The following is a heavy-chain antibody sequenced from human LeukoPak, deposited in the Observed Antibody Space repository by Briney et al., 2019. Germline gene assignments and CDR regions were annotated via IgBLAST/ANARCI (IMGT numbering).Heavy chain of an antibody. D-gene: IGHD3-3*01. CDR2: NSSSSSNI. V-gene: IGHV3-48*04. J-gene: IGHJ4*02. CDR1: GFAFNTYS. Sequence: GGSLRLTCAASGFAFNTYSIDWVRQAPGKGLEWFSYNSSSSSNIYYADSVMGRFTISRDNANNLVFLQMNSLRAEDTAVYYCARVGRSGYSLDYWGQGTLVTVSS. CDR3: ARVGRSGYSLDY.